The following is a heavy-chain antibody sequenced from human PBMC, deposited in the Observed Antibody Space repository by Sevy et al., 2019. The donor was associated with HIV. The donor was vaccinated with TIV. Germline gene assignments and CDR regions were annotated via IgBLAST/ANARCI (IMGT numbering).Heavy chain of an antibody. V-gene: IGHV3-30*02. CDR3: ARGRKVLLVVYAIPFDAFDI. D-gene: IGHD2-8*02. J-gene: IGHJ3*02. CDR1: GFTFSNHA. CDR2: IRNDGSHE. Sequence: GGSLRLSCTASGFTFSNHAMHWVRQGPGKGPEWVAFIRNDGSHEYYADSVKGRFTISRDNSKNTLYLQMNILRPEDTAVYYCARGRKVLLVVYAIPFDAFDIWGQGTMVTVSS.